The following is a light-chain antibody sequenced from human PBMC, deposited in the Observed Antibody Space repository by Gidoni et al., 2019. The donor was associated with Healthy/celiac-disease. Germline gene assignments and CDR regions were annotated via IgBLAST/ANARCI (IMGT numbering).Light chain of an antibody. CDR3: CSYAGSYTFAV. CDR1: SSDVGGYHY. Sequence: QSALTQPRSVSGSPGQSVTISCTGTSSDVGGYHYVSWYQQHPGKAPNLMIYDVSKRPSGVPDRFSGSKSGNTASLTISGLQAEDEADYYCCSYAGSYTFAVFGGGTKLTVL. V-gene: IGLV2-11*01. CDR2: DVS. J-gene: IGLJ3*02.